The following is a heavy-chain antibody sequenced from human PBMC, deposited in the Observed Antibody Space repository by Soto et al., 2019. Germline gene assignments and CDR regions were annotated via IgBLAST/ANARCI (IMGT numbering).Heavy chain of an antibody. CDR3: AKKSSSWYYGMDV. Sequence: EVQLLESGGGLVQPGGSLRLSCAASGFTFSSYAMSWVRQAPGKGLEWVSAISGSGGSTYYADSVKGRFTISRDNSKNTLYLKMNSLRAEDTAVYYCAKKSSSWYYGMDVWGQGTTVTVSS. V-gene: IGHV3-23*01. CDR2: ISGSGGST. CDR1: GFTFSSYA. D-gene: IGHD6-13*01. J-gene: IGHJ6*02.